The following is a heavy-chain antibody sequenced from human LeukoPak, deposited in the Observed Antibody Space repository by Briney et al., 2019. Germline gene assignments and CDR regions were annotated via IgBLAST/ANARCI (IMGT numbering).Heavy chain of an antibody. J-gene: IGHJ4*02. CDR1: GYTFTSYY. CDR3: ARAPGRYCSSTSCHFDY. D-gene: IGHD2-2*01. Sequence: ASVKVSCKASGYTFTSYYMHWVRQAPRQGLEWMGIIDPSSGSTSFAQKFQGRVTMTRDTSTSTVYMELSSLRSEDTAVYYCARAPGRYCSSTSCHFDYWGQGTLVTVSS. V-gene: IGHV1-46*01. CDR2: IDPSSGST.